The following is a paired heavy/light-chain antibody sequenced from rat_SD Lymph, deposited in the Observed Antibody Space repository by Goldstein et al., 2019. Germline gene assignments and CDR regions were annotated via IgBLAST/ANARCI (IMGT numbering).Light chain of an antibody. J-gene: IGKJ2-3*01. CDR3: GQGTQYPYT. CDR1: QSLVHNNGNTY. Sequence: DVVMTQTPVSLSVSLGGQVSISCRSSQSLVHNNGNTYLSWYLQKPGQSPQLLIYKVSNRFSGISDRFSGSGSGTDFTLKISRVEPDDLGVYYCGQGTQYPYTFGAGTKLELK. V-gene: IGKV1S21*01. CDR2: KVS.
Heavy chain of an antibody. V-gene: IGHV5-34*01. J-gene: IGHJ3*01. CDR1: GFTFSNYG. CDR2: ISSGSSYI. D-gene: IGHD1-2*01. CDR3: ARGTYSSYHWFAY. Sequence: QLVESGGGLVQPGRSLKLSCVASGFTFSNYGMNWIRQAPGKGLEWVAYISSGSSYIYYAETVKGRFTISRDNAKNTLYLQMTSLRSEDTALYYCARGTYSSYHWFAYWGQGTLVTVSS.